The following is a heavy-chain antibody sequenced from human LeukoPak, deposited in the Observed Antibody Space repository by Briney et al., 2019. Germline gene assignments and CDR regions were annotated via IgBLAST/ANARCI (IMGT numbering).Heavy chain of an antibody. D-gene: IGHD1-26*01. CDR3: AKDASGSYVYYYYYYGMDV. V-gene: IGHV3-30*18. J-gene: IGHJ6*02. Sequence: PGGSLRLSCAASGFTFSSYGMHWVRQAPGKGLEWVAVISYDGNNKYYADSVKGRFTISRDNSKNTLYLQMNSLRAEDTAVYYCAKDASGSYVYYYYYYGMDVWGQGTTVTVSS. CDR2: ISYDGNNK. CDR1: GFTFSSYG.